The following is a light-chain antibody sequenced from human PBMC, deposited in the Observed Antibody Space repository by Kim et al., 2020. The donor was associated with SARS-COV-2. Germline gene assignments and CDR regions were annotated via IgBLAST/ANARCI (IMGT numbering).Light chain of an antibody. CDR1: SLRSYY. V-gene: IGLV3-19*01. CDR3: QSRDSGGNVV. Sequence: SSELTQDPVVSVALGQTVRITCQGDSLRSYYATWYQQKPRQAPVLVIYGRNTRPSGIPDRFSGSASGSTASLTISGTQAEDEADFYCQSRDSGGNVVFGG. CDR2: GRN. J-gene: IGLJ2*01.